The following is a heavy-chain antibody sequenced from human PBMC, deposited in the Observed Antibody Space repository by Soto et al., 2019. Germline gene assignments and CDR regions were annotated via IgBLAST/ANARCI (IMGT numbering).Heavy chain of an antibody. CDR1: GYTFTSYD. Sequence: ASVKVSCKASGYTFTSYDINWVRQATGQGLEWMGWMNPNSGNTGYAQKFQGRVTMTRNTSISTAYMELSSLRSEDTAVYYCARGPYLVLRFLEWPPYYYYMDVWGKGTTVTVSS. CDR3: ARGPYLVLRFLEWPPYYYYMDV. CDR2: MNPNSGNT. V-gene: IGHV1-8*01. J-gene: IGHJ6*03. D-gene: IGHD3-3*01.